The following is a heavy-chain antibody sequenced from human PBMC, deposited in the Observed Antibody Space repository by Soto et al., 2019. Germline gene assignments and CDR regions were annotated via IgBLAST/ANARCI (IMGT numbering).Heavy chain of an antibody. D-gene: IGHD6-19*01. CDR3: AREVRQWLYQPWSGMDV. Sequence: GASVKVSCKASGYTFSGCYMHWVRQAPGQGLEWMGWINPNSGGTNYAQKFQGWVTMTRDTSISTAYMELSRLRSDDTAVYYCAREVRQWLYQPWSGMDVWGQGTTVTVSS. J-gene: IGHJ6*02. V-gene: IGHV1-2*04. CDR2: INPNSGGT. CDR1: GYTFSGCY.